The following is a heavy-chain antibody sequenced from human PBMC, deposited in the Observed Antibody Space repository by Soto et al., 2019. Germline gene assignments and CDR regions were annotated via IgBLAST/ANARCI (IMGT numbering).Heavy chain of an antibody. CDR3: ARSIANLGLDY. CDR2: IVPIVGIP. J-gene: IGHJ4*02. CDR1: GDTFSCST. Sequence: QVLLVQSGAEVKKPGSSVKVSCKASGDTFSCSTVTWVRQAPGQGLEWMGRIVPIVGIPNYAQKFQGRLTITADTSTSTAYMELSSLRSEDTAVYYCARSIANLGLDYWGQGTLVTVSS. V-gene: IGHV1-69*02. D-gene: IGHD3-10*01.